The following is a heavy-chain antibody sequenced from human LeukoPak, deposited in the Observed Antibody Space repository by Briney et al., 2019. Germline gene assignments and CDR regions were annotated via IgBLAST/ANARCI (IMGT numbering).Heavy chain of an antibody. CDR3: AKGDTTWELPHDY. CDR1: GFTFSSYA. V-gene: IGHV3-30*04. J-gene: IGHJ4*02. Sequence: GGSLRLSCAASGFTFSSYAMHWVRQAPGKGLEWVAVISYDGSNKYYADSVKGRFTISRDKSKNTLYLQMNSLRAEDTAVYYCAKGDTTWELPHDYWGQGTLVTVSS. D-gene: IGHD1-26*01. CDR2: ISYDGSNK.